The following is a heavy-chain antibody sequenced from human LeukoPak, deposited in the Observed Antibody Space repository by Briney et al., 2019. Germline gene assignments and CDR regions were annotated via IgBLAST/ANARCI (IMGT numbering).Heavy chain of an antibody. CDR1: GFTFSSYE. Sequence: GSLRLSCAASGFTFSSYEMNWVRQAPGKGLEWVSYISSSGSTIYYADSVKGRFTISRDNAKNSLYLQMNSLRAEDTAVYYCARANYGEYYAFDIWGQGTMVTVSS. V-gene: IGHV3-48*03. CDR2: ISSSGSTI. J-gene: IGHJ3*02. D-gene: IGHD4-17*01. CDR3: ARANYGEYYAFDI.